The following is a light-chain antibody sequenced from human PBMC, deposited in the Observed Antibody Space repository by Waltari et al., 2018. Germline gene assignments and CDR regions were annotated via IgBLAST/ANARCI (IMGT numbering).Light chain of an antibody. Sequence: QSALTQPRSVSGSPGQSVTISCTGTSNDVGGYNYVSRYQQHPDKAPKLIIYDINKRPSGVPDRFAGSKSGNAASLTISGLQAEDEADYYCCSYVGSNTDWVFGGGTKLTVL. CDR1: SNDVGGYNY. V-gene: IGLV2-11*01. J-gene: IGLJ3*02. CDR2: DIN. CDR3: CSYVGSNTDWV.